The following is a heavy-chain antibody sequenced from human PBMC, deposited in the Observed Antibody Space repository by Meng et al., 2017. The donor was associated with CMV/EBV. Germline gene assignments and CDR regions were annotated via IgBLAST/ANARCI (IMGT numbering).Heavy chain of an antibody. V-gene: IGHV1-58*01. CDR3: AADLYSGYEKYYGSSGYYY. D-gene: IGHD3-22*01. CDR2: IVVGSGNT. Sequence: SVKVSCKASGFTFTSSAVQWVRQARGQRLEWIGWIVVGSGNTNYAQKFQERVTITRDMSTSTAYMELSSLRSEDTAVYYCAADLYSGYEKYYGSSGYYYWGQGTLVTVSS. CDR1: GFTFTSSA. J-gene: IGHJ4*02.